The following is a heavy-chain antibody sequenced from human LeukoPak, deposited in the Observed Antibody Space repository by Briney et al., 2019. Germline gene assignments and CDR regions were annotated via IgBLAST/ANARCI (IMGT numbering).Heavy chain of an antibody. V-gene: IGHV1-18*01. Sequence: ASVKVSCKASGYTFTSYDLSWVRQAPGQGLEWMGWISAYNGNTNYAQKLQGRVTMTTDTSTSTAYMELRSLRSDDTAVYYCARESCSTSCYGMDVWGQGTTVTVSS. D-gene: IGHD2-2*01. CDR1: GYTFTSYD. CDR2: ISAYNGNT. CDR3: ARESCSTSCYGMDV. J-gene: IGHJ6*02.